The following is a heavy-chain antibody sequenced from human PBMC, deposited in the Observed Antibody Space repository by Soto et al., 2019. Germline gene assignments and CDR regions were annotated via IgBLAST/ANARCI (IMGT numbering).Heavy chain of an antibody. CDR2: IYHNGIT. CDR3: ARDKITGLFDY. D-gene: IGHD2-8*02. J-gene: IGHJ4*02. V-gene: IGHV4-4*02. CDR1: GTSISSSYW. Sequence: SETLSLTCRVSGTSISSSYWWAWVRQSPGKGLEWIGEIYHNGITNYNPSLKSRVSMSIDTSNNQFSLKLTSVTAADTAVYYCARDKITGLFDYWGQGTLVTVSS.